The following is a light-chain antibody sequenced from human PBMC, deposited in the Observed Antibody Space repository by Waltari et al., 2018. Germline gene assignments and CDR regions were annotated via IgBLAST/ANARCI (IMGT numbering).Light chain of an antibody. Sequence: KFMLTQPHSGPASPGKTVTISCTGSRGSLDTNFVQWDKQRPGSAPRTVIYDDNQRPSGVPDRFSGSIDSSSNSASLTISGLKTEDEADYYCQSSDSSTGVVFGGGTKLTVL. CDR1: RGSLDTNF. CDR2: DDN. V-gene: IGLV6-57*02. CDR3: QSSDSSTGVV. J-gene: IGLJ2*01.